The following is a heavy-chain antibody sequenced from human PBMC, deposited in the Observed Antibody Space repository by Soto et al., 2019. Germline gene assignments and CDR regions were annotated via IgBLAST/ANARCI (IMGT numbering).Heavy chain of an antibody. Sequence: GPSVKVSCKASGGTFSSYAISWVRQAPGQGLEWMGGIIPIFGTANYAQKFQGRVTITADKSTSTAYMELSSLRSEDTAVYYCARHARAYYDFWSGYGRGYGMDVWGQGTTVTVSS. CDR3: ARHARAYYDFWSGYGRGYGMDV. J-gene: IGHJ6*02. V-gene: IGHV1-69*06. CDR2: IIPIFGTA. D-gene: IGHD3-3*01. CDR1: GGTFSSYA.